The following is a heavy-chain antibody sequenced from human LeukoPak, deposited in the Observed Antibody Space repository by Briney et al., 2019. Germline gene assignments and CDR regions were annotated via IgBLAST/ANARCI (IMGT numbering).Heavy chain of an antibody. Sequence: PGRSLRLSCAASGFTFSSYGMHWVRQAPGKGLEWVAVIWYDGSNKYYADSVTSRFTISRDNSKNTLYLQMNSLRAEDTAVYYCARDLFLYGDYSVGAFDICGPETIGTVSP. J-gene: IGHJ3*02. CDR3: ARDLFLYGDYSVGAFDI. CDR1: GFTFSSYG. V-gene: IGHV3-33*01. CDR2: IWYDGSNK. D-gene: IGHD4-17*01.